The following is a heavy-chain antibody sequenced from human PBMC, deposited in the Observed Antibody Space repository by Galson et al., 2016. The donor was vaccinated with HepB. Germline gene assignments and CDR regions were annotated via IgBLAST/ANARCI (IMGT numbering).Heavy chain of an antibody. D-gene: IGHD2-21*02. V-gene: IGHV5-51*01. Sequence: QSGAEVTKPGESLKISCKGSGSSFTTYWIGWVRQMPGKGLEWMGVIYPGDSDTRYSPSFQGQVTISADKSISATYLQWGSLKASATAMYYCARQVALTADFDLWGQGTLVTVSS. CDR2: IYPGDSDT. J-gene: IGHJ4*02. CDR1: GSSFTTYW. CDR3: ARQVALTADFDL.